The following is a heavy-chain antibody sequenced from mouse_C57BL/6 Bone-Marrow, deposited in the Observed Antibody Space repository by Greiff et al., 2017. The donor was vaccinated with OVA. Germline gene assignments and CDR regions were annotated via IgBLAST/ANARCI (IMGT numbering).Heavy chain of an antibody. D-gene: IGHD4-1*01. CDR1: GFTFSDYG. Sequence: EVKLVESGGGLVKPGGSLKLSCAASGFTFSDYGMHWVRQAPEQGLEWIAYISSGSSTIYYTDTVKGRFTISRDNAKNTRFLQMTSLRSEDTAMYYCACNWVCDYWGQGTTLTVSS. V-gene: IGHV5-17*01. CDR3: ACNWVCDY. J-gene: IGHJ2*01. CDR2: ISSGSSTI.